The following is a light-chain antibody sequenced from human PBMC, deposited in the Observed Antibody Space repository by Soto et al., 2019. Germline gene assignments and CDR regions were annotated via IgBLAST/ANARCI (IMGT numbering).Light chain of an antibody. CDR3: CSHTISDALV. Sequence: QSALTQPASVSGSPGQSITISCTGTSSGIGRFNYVSWYQQHPGTVPKLMIYEVSNRPSAVSNRFSGSKSGNTASLTISGPQAGDEDDYYCCSHTISDALVFGGGTKLTVL. CDR1: SSGIGRFNY. V-gene: IGLV2-14*01. J-gene: IGLJ3*02. CDR2: EVS.